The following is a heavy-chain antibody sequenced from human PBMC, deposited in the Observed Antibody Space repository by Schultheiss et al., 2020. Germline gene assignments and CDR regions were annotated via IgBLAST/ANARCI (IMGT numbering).Heavy chain of an antibody. CDR2: INPNSGGT. Sequence: ASVKVTCKASGYTFTSYGISWVRQATGQGLEWMGRINPNSGGTNYAQKFQGRVTMTRDTSISTAYMELSSLISEDTAVYYCARIDSGSYYNVDYWGQGTLVTVSS. J-gene: IGHJ4*02. D-gene: IGHD3-10*01. V-gene: IGHV1-8*02. CDR1: GYTFTSYG. CDR3: ARIDSGSYYNVDY.